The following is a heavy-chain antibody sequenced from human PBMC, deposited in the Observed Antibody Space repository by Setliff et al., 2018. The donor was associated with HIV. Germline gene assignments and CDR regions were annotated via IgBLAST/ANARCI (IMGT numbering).Heavy chain of an antibody. CDR3: ARARNKWGTFDY. V-gene: IGHV1-69*13. D-gene: IGHD1-26*01. CDR2: IIPIFGTV. Sequence: SVKVSCKASGGSFSSYSISWVRQAPGQGLEWMGGIIPIFGTVNYAQRFQGRVTISAGGSTSSAYMELNSLRSEDTAVYYCARARNKWGTFDYWGQGTLVTVSS. J-gene: IGHJ4*01. CDR1: GGSFSSYS.